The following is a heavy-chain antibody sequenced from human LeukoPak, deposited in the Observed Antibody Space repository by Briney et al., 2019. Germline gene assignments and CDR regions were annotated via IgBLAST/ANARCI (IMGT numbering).Heavy chain of an antibody. J-gene: IGHJ5*02. Sequence: GGSLRLSCTASGFIFSRFAMSWVRQAPGKGLEWVSAISGSGSNTYYADSVKGRFTISRDNSKNTLYLQMNSLRAEDTAVYYCAKVPRGASGYDYWVDPWGQGTLVTVSS. V-gene: IGHV3-23*01. CDR3: AKVPRGASGYDYWVDP. CDR1: GFIFSRFA. D-gene: IGHD5-12*01. CDR2: ISGSGSNT.